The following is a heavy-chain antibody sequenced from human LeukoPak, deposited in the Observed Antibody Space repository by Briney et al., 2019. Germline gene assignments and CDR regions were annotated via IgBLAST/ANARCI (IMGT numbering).Heavy chain of an antibody. D-gene: IGHD3-10*01. Sequence: GGSLRLSCAASGFTFSSYAMSWVRQAPGKGLEWVSAISGSGGSTYYADSVKGRFTISRDNSKNTLYLQMNSLRAEDTAVYYCAKCGMVVRGVYYYYYMDVWGKGTTVTISS. J-gene: IGHJ6*03. V-gene: IGHV3-23*01. CDR3: AKCGMVVRGVYYYYYMDV. CDR1: GFTFSSYA. CDR2: ISGSGGST.